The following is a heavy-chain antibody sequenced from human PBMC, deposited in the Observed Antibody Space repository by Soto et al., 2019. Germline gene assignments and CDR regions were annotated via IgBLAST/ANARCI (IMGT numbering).Heavy chain of an antibody. CDR3: AKDRDTAMEDYYYYGMDV. D-gene: IGHD5-18*01. Sequence: PGGSLRLSCAASGFTFSSYGMHWVRQAPGKGLEWVAVISYDGSNKYYADSVKGRFTISRDNSKNTLYLQMNSLRAEDTAVYYCAKDRDTAMEDYYYYGMDVWGQGTTVTVSS. CDR1: GFTFSSYG. CDR2: ISYDGSNK. V-gene: IGHV3-30*18. J-gene: IGHJ6*02.